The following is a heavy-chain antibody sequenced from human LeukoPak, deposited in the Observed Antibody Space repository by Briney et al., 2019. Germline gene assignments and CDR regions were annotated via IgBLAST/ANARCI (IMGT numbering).Heavy chain of an antibody. CDR2: IYYSGST. CDR3: ARTGSTVTMLYPFDH. J-gene: IGHJ4*02. V-gene: IGHV4-59*01. CDR1: GGSIRSYY. D-gene: IGHD4-17*01. Sequence: SETLSLTCTVSGGSIRSYYWSWIRQPPGKGLEWIGYIYYSGSTNYNPSLKSRVSISVDTSKNQFSLKLSSVTAADAAVYYCARTGSTVTMLYPFDHWGQGTLVTVSS.